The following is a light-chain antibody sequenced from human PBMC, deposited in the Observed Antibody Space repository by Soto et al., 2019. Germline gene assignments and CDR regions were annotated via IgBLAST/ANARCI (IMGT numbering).Light chain of an antibody. V-gene: IGLV2-14*01. CDR3: SSYSTTSTLV. CDR1: SSDVGGYNY. CDR2: EVS. Sequence: QSALTQPASVSGSPGQSITISCTGTSSDVGGYNYVSWYQQQSGKAPKLMIHEVSNRPSGVSNHFSGSKSGNTASLIISGLQADDEADYYCSSYSTTSTLVFGSGTKLTVL. J-gene: IGLJ1*01.